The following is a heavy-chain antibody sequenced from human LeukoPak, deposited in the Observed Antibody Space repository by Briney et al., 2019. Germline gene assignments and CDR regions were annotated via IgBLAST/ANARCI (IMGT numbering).Heavy chain of an antibody. CDR1: GFTFSSYS. D-gene: IGHD6-13*01. CDR2: ISSDGSKK. Sequence: PGGSLRLSCAASGFTFSSYSMHWVRQAPGKGLEWVALISSDGSKKYYADSVKGRFTISRDNAKNSLYLQMNSLRAEDTALYYCAKGRASGPWADIAAAGFDYWGQGTLVTVSS. J-gene: IGHJ4*02. V-gene: IGHV3-30-3*01. CDR3: AKGRASGPWADIAAAGFDY.